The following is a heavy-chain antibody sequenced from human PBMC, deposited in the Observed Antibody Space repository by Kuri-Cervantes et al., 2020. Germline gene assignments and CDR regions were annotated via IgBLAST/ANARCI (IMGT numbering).Heavy chain of an antibody. J-gene: IGHJ4*02. V-gene: IGHV1-46*01. CDR3: ARGAQRYYYDSSGYKDY. CDR1: GYTFTSYY. D-gene: IGHD3-22*01. Sequence: GESLKISCKASGYTFTSYYMHWVRQAPGQGLEWMGIINPSGGSTSYAQKFQGRVTMTRDTSTSTVYMELSSLRSEDTAVYYCARGAQRYYYDSSGYKDYWGQGTLVTVSS. CDR2: INPSGGST.